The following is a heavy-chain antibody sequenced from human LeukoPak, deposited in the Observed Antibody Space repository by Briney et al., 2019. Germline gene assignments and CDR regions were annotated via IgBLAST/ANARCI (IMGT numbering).Heavy chain of an antibody. CDR1: GFTFSSYS. Sequence: GVSLRLSCAASGFTFSSYSMNWVRQARGKGLEWVSSISSSSSFIYYADSVKGRFIISRDNAKNSLYLQMNSLRAEDTAVYYCASRYCSGGSCYSGWGAGFDPWGQGTLVTVSS. CDR3: ASRYCSGGSCYSGWGAGFDP. CDR2: ISSSSSFI. J-gene: IGHJ5*02. V-gene: IGHV3-21*01. D-gene: IGHD2-15*01.